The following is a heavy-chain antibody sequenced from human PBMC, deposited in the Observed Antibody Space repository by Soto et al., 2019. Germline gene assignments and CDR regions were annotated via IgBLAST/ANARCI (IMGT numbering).Heavy chain of an antibody. CDR3: ARAVRSRQLGLFDY. D-gene: IGHD6-6*01. V-gene: IGHV1-2*02. CDR2: INPNSGDT. J-gene: IGHJ4*02. Sequence: QVQLVQSGAEVKKPGASVKVSCKASGYTFTGYYMHWVRQAPGQGLEWMGWINPNSGDTNYAQKFQGRVTMTRDTSISTAYMELSRLRSDDTAVYYCARAVRSRQLGLFDYWGQGTLVTVSS. CDR1: GYTFTGYY.